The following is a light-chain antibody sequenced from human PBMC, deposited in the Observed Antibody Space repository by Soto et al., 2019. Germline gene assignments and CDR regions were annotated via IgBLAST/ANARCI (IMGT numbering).Light chain of an antibody. CDR3: QQLNSYPFT. CDR1: QGISSY. J-gene: IGKJ4*01. CDR2: AAS. Sequence: DIQLTQSPSFLSASVGDRVTITCRDSQGISSYLAWYQQKPGKAPKLLIYAASTLQSGVPSRFSGSGSGTEFTLTISSLQPEDFATYYCQQLNSYPFTFGGGTKVEIK. V-gene: IGKV1-9*01.